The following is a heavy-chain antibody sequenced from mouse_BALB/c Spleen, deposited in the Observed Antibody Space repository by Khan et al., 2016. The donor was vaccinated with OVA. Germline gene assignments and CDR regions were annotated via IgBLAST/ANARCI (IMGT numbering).Heavy chain of an antibody. J-gene: IGHJ3*01. CDR2: IDPFNGGT. CDR3: ARNGITTWFAY. CDR1: GYSFTSYH. Sequence: VQLQQSGPELMKPGASVKISCKASGYSFTSYHIHWMKQSHGKSLEWIGYIDPFNGGTNYNQKFKGKATLTVDKSSNTAYMHLSSLTSEDSAVYYCARNGITTWFAYWGQGTLVTVSA. V-gene: IGHV1S135*01. D-gene: IGHD2-4*01.